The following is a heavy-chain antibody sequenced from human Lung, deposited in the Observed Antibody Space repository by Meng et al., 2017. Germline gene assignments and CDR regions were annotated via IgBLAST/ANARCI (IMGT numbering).Heavy chain of an antibody. Sequence: GGSLKISCAASGFIFSGSDIHWVRQASGKGLEWVGRITTKANNYATAYAASVKGRFSISRDDSKITSYLQMNSLRSEDTALYYCTVYISGHIWGRGTVVTVSS. CDR3: TVYISGHI. J-gene: IGHJ3*02. D-gene: IGHD6-19*01. CDR2: ITTKANNYAT. CDR1: GFIFSGSD. V-gene: IGHV3-73*01.